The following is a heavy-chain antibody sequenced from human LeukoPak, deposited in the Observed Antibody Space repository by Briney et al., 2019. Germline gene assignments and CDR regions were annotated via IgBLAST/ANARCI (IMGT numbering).Heavy chain of an antibody. CDR1: GYTFTSYG. CDR3: ARDIKRSRARWENLGFDP. V-gene: IGHV1-18*01. CDR2: ISAYNGNT. D-gene: IGHD1-14*01. J-gene: IGHJ5*02. Sequence: GASVKVSCKASGYTFTSYGISWVRQAPGQGLEWMGWISAYNGNTNYARKFQGRVTMTTDTSTSTAYMELRSLRSDDTAMYYCARDIKRSRARWENLGFDPWGQGTLVTVSS.